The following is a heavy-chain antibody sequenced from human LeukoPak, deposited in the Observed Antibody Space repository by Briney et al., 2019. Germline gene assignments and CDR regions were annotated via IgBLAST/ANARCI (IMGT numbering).Heavy chain of an antibody. D-gene: IGHD6-19*01. Sequence: GGSLRLSCAASGFTFSSYGMHWVRQAPGKGLEWVAVISYDGSNKYYADSVKGRFTISRDNSKNTLHLQMNSLRAEDTAVYYCARLGYSSGWLYFDYWGQGTLVTVSS. CDR1: GFTFSSYG. V-gene: IGHV3-30*03. J-gene: IGHJ4*02. CDR2: ISYDGSNK. CDR3: ARLGYSSGWLYFDY.